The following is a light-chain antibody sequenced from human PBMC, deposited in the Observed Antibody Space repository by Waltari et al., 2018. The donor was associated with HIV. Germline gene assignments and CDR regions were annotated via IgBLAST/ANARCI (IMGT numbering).Light chain of an antibody. Sequence: QSVLTQPPSASGTPGQRVTISCSGSSSNIGRSTVNWFQQLPGTAPKLLIYSNNQRPYVVPDRLSGSKSDTSAYLAISGLQSEEEADYYCAAWDDSLSAWVFGGGTKLAVL. CDR2: SNN. CDR1: SSNIGRST. J-gene: IGLJ3*02. V-gene: IGLV1-44*01. CDR3: AAWDDSLSAWV.